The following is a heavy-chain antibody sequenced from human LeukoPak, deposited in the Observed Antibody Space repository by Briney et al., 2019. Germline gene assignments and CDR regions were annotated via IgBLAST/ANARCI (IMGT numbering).Heavy chain of an antibody. Sequence: GGSLRLSCSASGFVFSIYTMYWVRQTPGKGPEYVSTISGSGNGGSIYYADSVKGRFTISRDDSKSIVYLQMNGLRSEDTAVYYCVKDFGRVRGTPDSWGQGTLVTVSS. J-gene: IGHJ4*02. CDR3: VKDFGRVRGTPDS. V-gene: IGHV3-64D*06. CDR1: GFVFSIYT. CDR2: ISGSGNGGSI. D-gene: IGHD2/OR15-2a*01.